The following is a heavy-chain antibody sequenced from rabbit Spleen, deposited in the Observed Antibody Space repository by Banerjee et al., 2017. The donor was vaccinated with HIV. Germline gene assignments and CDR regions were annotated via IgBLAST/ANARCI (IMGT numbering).Heavy chain of an antibody. V-gene: IGHV1S45*01. D-gene: IGHD1-1*01. J-gene: IGHJ4*01. CDR2: INASTGKS. CDR1: GFSFSDRDV. CDR3: ARDVVTAIGWNFAL. Sequence: QEQLVESGGGLVQPEGSLTLTCKASGFSFSDRDVMCWVRQAPGKGLEWIACINASTGKSVYASWVSGRFIMSRTSSTTVTLQMTSLTAADTATYFCARDVVTAIGWNFALWGPGTLVTVS.